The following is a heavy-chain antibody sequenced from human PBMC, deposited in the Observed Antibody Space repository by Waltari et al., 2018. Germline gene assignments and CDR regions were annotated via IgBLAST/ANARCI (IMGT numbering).Heavy chain of an antibody. V-gene: IGHV7-4-1*02. CDR1: GYIFTSYG. CDR2: INTMTGNP. CDR3: ARGDWFDP. J-gene: IGHJ5*02. Sequence: QVPLVQSGSELKKPGAAVQGSGKDSGYIFTSYGINWVRQAPGQGLEWMGWINTMTGNPTYAQGFTGRFVFSLDTSVTTSYLQISRLKAEDTAVYYCARGDWFDPWGQGTLVTVSS.